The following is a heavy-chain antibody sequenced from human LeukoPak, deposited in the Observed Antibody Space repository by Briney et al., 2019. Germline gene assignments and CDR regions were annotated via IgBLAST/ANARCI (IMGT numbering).Heavy chain of an antibody. Sequence: ASVKVSCKASGYTFTAYYVHWVRQAPGQGLEWMGWINPNSGGTNYAQKFQGRVTMTRDTSISTAYMELSRLRSDDTAVYYCAISKTLYGDYLFQHWGQGTLVTVSS. V-gene: IGHV1-2*02. D-gene: IGHD4-17*01. CDR2: INPNSGGT. CDR3: AISKTLYGDYLFQH. J-gene: IGHJ1*01. CDR1: GYTFTAYY.